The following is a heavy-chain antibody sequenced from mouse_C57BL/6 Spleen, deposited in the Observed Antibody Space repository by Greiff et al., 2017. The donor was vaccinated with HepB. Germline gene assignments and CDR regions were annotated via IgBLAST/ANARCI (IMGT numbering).Heavy chain of an antibody. CDR1: GFTFSDYG. J-gene: IGHJ4*01. V-gene: IGHV5-17*01. D-gene: IGHD1-1*01. CDR3: AIGGYYGSSPYAMDY. Sequence: DVQLVESGGGLVKPGGSLKLSCAASGFTFSDYGMHWVRQAPEKGLEWVAYISSGSSTIYYADTVKGRFTISRDNAKNTLFLQMTSLRSEDTAMYYCAIGGYYGSSPYAMDYWGQGTSVTVSS. CDR2: ISSGSSTI.